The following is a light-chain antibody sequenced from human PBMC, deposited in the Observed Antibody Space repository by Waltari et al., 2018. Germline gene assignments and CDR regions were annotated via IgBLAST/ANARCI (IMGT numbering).Light chain of an antibody. CDR2: WAS. Sequence: DIVMTQSPDSLAMSLGERATINCKSSQSVLYSAHNKNYLAWYQQKPGQPPNLLIYWASTRESGVPDRFSGSGSGTEFTLTISSLQAEDVAVYYCQQYYTTPYTFGQGTKLEIK. V-gene: IGKV4-1*01. J-gene: IGKJ2*01. CDR1: QSVLYSAHNKNY. CDR3: QQYYTTPYT.